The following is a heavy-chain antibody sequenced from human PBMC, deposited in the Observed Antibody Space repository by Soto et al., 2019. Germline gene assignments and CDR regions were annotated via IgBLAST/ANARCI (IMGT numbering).Heavy chain of an antibody. CDR2: ISSSSSTI. J-gene: IGHJ4*02. CDR3: ASTYCSSTSCRPKYFDY. V-gene: IGHV3-48*02. D-gene: IGHD2-2*01. CDR1: GFTFSSYS. Sequence: PGGSLRLSCAASGFTFSSYSMNWVRQAPGKGLEWVSYISSSSSTIYYADSVKGRSTISRDNAKNSLYLQMNSLRDEDTAVYYCASTYCSSTSCRPKYFDYWGQGALVTVSA.